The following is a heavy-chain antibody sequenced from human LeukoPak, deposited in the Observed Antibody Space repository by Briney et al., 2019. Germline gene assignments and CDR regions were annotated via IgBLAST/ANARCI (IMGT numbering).Heavy chain of an antibody. CDR1: GFTFDDYA. D-gene: IGHD3-10*01. V-gene: IGHV3-9*01. Sequence: SLRLSCAASGFTFDDYAMHWVRQAPGKGLEWVSGISWNSGSIGYADSVKGRFTISRDNAKNSLYLQMNSLRAEDTAFYYCAKDYYGMGSYYAAFDYWGQGTLVTVSS. CDR3: AKDYYGMGSYYAAFDY. CDR2: ISWNSGSI. J-gene: IGHJ4*02.